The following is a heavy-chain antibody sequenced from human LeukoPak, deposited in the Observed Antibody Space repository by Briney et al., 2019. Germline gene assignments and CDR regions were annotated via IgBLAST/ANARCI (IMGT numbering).Heavy chain of an antibody. CDR1: GGSIRSYY. V-gene: IGHV4-59*01. D-gene: IGHD3-22*01. CDR2: IYYSGST. CDR3: ARISSGYAVDY. J-gene: IGHJ4*02. Sequence: PSETLSLTCTVSGGSIRSYYWSWIRQPPGKGLEWIAYIYYSGSTNYNPSLKSRVTISVDTSKNQFSLKLSSVTAADTAVYYCARISSGYAVDYWGQGTLVTVSS.